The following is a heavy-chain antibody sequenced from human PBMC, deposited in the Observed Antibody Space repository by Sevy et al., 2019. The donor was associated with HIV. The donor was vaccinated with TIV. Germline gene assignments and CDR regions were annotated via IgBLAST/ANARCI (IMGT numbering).Heavy chain of an antibody. D-gene: IGHD1-26*01. CDR1: GFAFSSHA. Sequence: GGSLRLSCAASGFAFSSHAMHWVRQAPGKGLEWVVVISYEGSETFYAASVEGRFTISRDNSKNILSLQINSLRPEDTAVYYCARDGGYSIKWYPLYWGHGTLVTVSS. CDR2: ISYEGSET. CDR3: ARDGGYSIKWYPLY. V-gene: IGHV3-30-3*01. J-gene: IGHJ4*01.